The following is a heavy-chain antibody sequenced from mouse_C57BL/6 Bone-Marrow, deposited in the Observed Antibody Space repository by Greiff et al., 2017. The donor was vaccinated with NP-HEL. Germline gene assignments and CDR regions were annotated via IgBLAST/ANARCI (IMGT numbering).Heavy chain of an antibody. J-gene: IGHJ3*01. Sequence: QVQLQQSGAELVKPGASVKLSCKASGYTFTEYTIHWVKQRSGQGLEWIVWFYPGSGSIKYNEKLQDKATLTADKSSSTVYMELSRLTSEDSAVYFCARHALDSSGHGGFAYWGQGTLVTVSA. V-gene: IGHV1-62-2*01. CDR2: FYPGSGSI. D-gene: IGHD3-2*02. CDR3: ARHALDSSGHGGFAY. CDR1: GYTFTEYT.